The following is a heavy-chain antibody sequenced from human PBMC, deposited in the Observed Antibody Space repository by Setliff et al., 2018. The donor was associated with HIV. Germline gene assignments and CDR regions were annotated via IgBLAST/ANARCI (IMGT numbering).Heavy chain of an antibody. CDR3: ARSALWFGEADWYFDL. CDR2: IYYTGNT. CDR1: GGSISSSSYY. V-gene: IGHV4-39*07. Sequence: PSETLSLTCTVSGGSISSSSYYWGWIRQPPGKGLEWIGNIYYTGNTYYNPSLKSRVTMSEDTSKNQFSLKLRSVTAVDTAVYYCARSALWFGEADWYFDLWGRGALVTVSS. D-gene: IGHD3-10*01. J-gene: IGHJ2*01.